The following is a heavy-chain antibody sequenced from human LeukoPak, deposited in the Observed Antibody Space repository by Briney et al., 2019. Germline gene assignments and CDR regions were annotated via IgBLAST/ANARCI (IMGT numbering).Heavy chain of an antibody. D-gene: IGHD5-18*01. CDR2: IYPGDSDT. CDR3: ARSNTAMSDYYYGMDV. Sequence: GESLKISCKGSGYSFTSYWIGWVRQMPGKGLEWMGIIYPGDSDTRYSPSFQGQVTISADKSISTAYLQWSSLKASDTAMYYCARSNTAMSDYYYGMDVWGQGTTVTVSS. V-gene: IGHV5-51*01. CDR1: GYSFTSYW. J-gene: IGHJ6*02.